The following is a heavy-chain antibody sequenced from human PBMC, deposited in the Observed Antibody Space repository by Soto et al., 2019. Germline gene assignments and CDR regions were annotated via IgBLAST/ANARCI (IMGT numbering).Heavy chain of an antibody. CDR3: ARGGSYFDY. J-gene: IGHJ4*02. CDR1: GFTFSSYE. D-gene: IGHD1-26*01. V-gene: IGHV3-48*03. Sequence: EVQLVESGGGLVQPGGSLRLSCAASGFTFSSYEMNWVRQAPGKGLEWVSYITGSGNTIHYADSVKGRFTISRDNAKNSMYLQMNSLRAEDTAVYYCARGGSYFDYWGQGTLVTVSS. CDR2: ITGSGNTI.